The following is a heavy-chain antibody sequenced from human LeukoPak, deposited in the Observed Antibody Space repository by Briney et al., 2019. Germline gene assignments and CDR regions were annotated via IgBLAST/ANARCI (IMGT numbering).Heavy chain of an antibody. D-gene: IGHD3-22*01. Sequence: PSETLSLTCTVSGGSMSSYYWSWIRQPAGKGLEWIGRIYASGSTYYNPSLKSRVTMSVDTSKNQFSLKLTSVAAADTAVYYCARNIYYDSREWGQGTLVTVSS. CDR3: ARNIYYDSRE. V-gene: IGHV4-4*07. CDR1: GGSMSSYY. J-gene: IGHJ4*02. CDR2: IYASGST.